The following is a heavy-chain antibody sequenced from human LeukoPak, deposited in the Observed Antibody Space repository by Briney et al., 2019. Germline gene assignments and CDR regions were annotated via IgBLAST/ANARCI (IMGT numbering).Heavy chain of an antibody. J-gene: IGHJ4*02. D-gene: IGHD3-3*01. CDR2: INPNSGGT. CDR3: VRVPQAIFGVVTDADY. Sequence: ASVKVSCKASGYTFTDYYMHWVRQAPGQGLEWMGWINPNSGGTNYAQKIQGRVTMTRDTSISTAYMELSWLRSEDTAVYYCVRVPQAIFGVVTDADYWGQGTLVTVSS. CDR1: GYTFTDYY. V-gene: IGHV1-2*02.